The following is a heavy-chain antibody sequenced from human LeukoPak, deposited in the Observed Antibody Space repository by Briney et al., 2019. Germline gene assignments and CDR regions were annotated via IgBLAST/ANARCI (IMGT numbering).Heavy chain of an antibody. D-gene: IGHD6-19*01. V-gene: IGHV4-4*02. CDR2: IYHSGST. CDR3: ARGQQWLVPGFDP. J-gene: IGHJ5*02. Sequence: PSETLSLTCAVSGGSISSNNWWSWVRQPPEKGLEWIGEIYHSGSTNYNPSLKSRVTISVDTSKNQFSLKLSSVTAADTAVYYCARGQQWLVPGFDPWGQGTLVTVSS. CDR1: GGSISSNNW.